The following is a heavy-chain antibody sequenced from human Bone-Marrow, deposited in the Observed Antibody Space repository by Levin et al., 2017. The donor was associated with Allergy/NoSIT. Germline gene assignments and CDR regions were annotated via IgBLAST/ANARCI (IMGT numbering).Heavy chain of an antibody. CDR2: ISGSGGGGNT. V-gene: IGHV3-23*01. CDR1: GFTFSSYV. Sequence: GGSLRLSCAASGFTFSSYVMNWVRQAPGKGLEWVSAISGSGGGGNTYYADSVKGRFTISRDNSKNTLYLHMNSLRDEDTAVYHCAKDRSGYDWAKGGFDSWGQGTLVTVSS. D-gene: IGHD5-12*01. CDR3: AKDRSGYDWAKGGFDS. J-gene: IGHJ4*02.